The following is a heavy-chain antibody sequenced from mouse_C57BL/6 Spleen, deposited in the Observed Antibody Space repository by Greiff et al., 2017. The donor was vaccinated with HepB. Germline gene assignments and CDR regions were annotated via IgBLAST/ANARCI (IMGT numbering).Heavy chain of an antibody. CDR2: IYPGDGDT. CDR1: GYAFSSYW. D-gene: IGHD2-4*01. Sequence: QVQLKESGAELVKPGASVKISCKASGYAFSSYWMNWVKQRPGKGLEWIGQIYPGDGDTNYNGKFKGKATLTADKSSSTAYMQLSSLTSEDSAVYFCARHYDPAWFAYWGQGTLVTVSA. V-gene: IGHV1-80*01. J-gene: IGHJ3*01. CDR3: ARHYDPAWFAY.